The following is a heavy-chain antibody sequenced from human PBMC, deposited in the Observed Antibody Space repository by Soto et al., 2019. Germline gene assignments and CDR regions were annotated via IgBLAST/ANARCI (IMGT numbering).Heavy chain of an antibody. V-gene: IGHV4-59*01. J-gene: IGHJ6*02. CDR2: IYYSGST. CDR3: ARDIVSPRWYPNYDYYGMDV. Sequence: QVQLQESGPGLVKPSETLSLTCTVSGGSISSYYWSWIRQPPGKGLEWIGYIYYSGSTNYNPSLKSRVTISVDTSKNQSSLKLSSVTAADTAVYYCARDIVSPRWYPNYDYYGMDVWGQGTTVTVSS. D-gene: IGHD6-13*01. CDR1: GGSISSYY.